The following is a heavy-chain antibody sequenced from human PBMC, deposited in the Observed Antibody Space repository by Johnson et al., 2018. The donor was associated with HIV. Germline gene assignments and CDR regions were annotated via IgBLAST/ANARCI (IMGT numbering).Heavy chain of an antibody. Sequence: QVQLVESGGGVVQPGRSLRLSCAASGFTFSSYGMHWVRQAPGKGLNWVAVISYDGSNKDYADSVKGRFTISRDNSKNTMYLQMKSLRAEDTAVYYCAREAMTMARGRAFDIWGQGTMVTVSS. V-gene: IGHV3-30-3*01. J-gene: IGHJ3*02. CDR3: AREAMTMARGRAFDI. CDR1: GFTFSSYG. CDR2: ISYDGSNK. D-gene: IGHD3-10*01.